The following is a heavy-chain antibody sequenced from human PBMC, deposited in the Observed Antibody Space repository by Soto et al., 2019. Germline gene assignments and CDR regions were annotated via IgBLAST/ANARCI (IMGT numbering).Heavy chain of an antibody. Sequence: VGSLRLSCAALGLTISGKKYMSWVRQAPGRGLEWVSGLYDVDGTYYADSVKGRFTISRDSSKTIVFLQMNRLGPDDTAVYYCATWLLREHAYDIWGLGTTVTVSS. CDR3: ATWLLREHAYDI. V-gene: IGHV3-53*01. CDR2: LYDVDGT. D-gene: IGHD1-26*01. CDR1: GLTISGKKY. J-gene: IGHJ3*02.